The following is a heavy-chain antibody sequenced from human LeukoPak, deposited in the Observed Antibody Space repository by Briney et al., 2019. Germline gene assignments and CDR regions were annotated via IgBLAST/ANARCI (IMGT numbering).Heavy chain of an antibody. J-gene: IGHJ6*03. CDR3: AGGPGYCTSSSCNWGTYYYYYYMDV. CDR1: GYSISSGYY. V-gene: IGHV4-38-2*01. Sequence: PSETLSLTCVVSGYSISSGYYWGWIRQPPGKGLEWIGTLYHSGSPFYNPSLKSRVTISVDTSKNQFSLKLSSVTAADTAVYYCAGGPGYCTSSSCNWGTYYYYYYMDVWGKGTTVTVSS. CDR2: LYHSGSP. D-gene: IGHD2-2*01.